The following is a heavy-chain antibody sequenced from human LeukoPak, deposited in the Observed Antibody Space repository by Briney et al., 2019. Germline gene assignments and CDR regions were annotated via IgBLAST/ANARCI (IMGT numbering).Heavy chain of an antibody. CDR2: IRYDGSNK. D-gene: IGHD4-23*01. Sequence: QAGGSLRLSCAASGFTFSSYGMHWVRQAPGKGLEWVAFIRYDGSNKYYADSVKGRFTISRDNSKNTLYLQMNSLRAEDTAVYYCAKVLFRLNTVVTSIDYWGQGTLVTVSS. CDR3: AKVLFRLNTVVTSIDY. CDR1: GFTFSSYG. J-gene: IGHJ4*02. V-gene: IGHV3-30*02.